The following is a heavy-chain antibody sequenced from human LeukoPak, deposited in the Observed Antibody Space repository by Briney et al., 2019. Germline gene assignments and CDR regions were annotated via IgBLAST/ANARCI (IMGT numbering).Heavy chain of an antibody. CDR2: ISSSGDST. Sequence: PGRSLRLSCAASGFTFCIYVMSLVRQTPGKGLKWFSDISSSGDSTHYADSVKGRFSISRDNSKNTLFLQMNSLRAEETAVYYCAKRAVGAAYYFDYWGQGTLVSVSS. D-gene: IGHD2-15*01. CDR3: AKRAVGAAYYFDY. CDR1: GFTFCIYV. J-gene: IGHJ4*02. V-gene: IGHV3-23*01.